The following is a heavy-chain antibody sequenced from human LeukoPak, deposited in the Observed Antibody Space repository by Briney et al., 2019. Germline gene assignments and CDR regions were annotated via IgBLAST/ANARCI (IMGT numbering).Heavy chain of an antibody. CDR3: ATSTGGYSDLYFHY. V-gene: IGHV1-18*01. J-gene: IGHJ4*02. D-gene: IGHD3-22*01. Sequence: ASVKVSCKASGYTFTAYGISWVRQAPGQGLEWMGWISGYSGATKFAQRFEGRVTMTTDTSTTTAFMDLRSLRSDDTAVYFCATSTGGYSDLYFHYWGQGTLVSVSS. CDR2: ISGYSGAT. CDR1: GYTFTAYG.